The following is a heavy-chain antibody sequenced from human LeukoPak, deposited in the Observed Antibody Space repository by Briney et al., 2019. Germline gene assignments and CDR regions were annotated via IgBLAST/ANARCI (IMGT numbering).Heavy chain of an antibody. D-gene: IGHD3-16*02. Sequence: GGSLRLSCAASGFTFSDYYMSWIRQAPGKGLEWVSYISSSSSYTNYADSVKGRFTISRDNAKNSLYLQMNSLRDEDTAVYYCASLGYDYVWGSYRYPDYWGQGTLVTVSS. CDR3: ASLGYDYVWGSYRYPDY. V-gene: IGHV3-11*06. J-gene: IGHJ4*02. CDR2: ISSSSSYT. CDR1: GFTFSDYY.